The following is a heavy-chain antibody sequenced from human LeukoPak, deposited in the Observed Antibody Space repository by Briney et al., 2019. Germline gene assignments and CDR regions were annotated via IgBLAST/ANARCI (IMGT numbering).Heavy chain of an antibody. V-gene: IGHV3-20*04. CDR2: INWSGGST. Sequence: GGSLRLSCAASGFTFDDYGMSWVRQAPGKGLEWVSGINWSGGSTGYADSVKGRFTISRDNAKNSLYLQMNSLRAEDTALYYCARDSSNRDYYYYDYMDVWGKGTTVTVSS. CDR3: ARDSSNRDYYYYDYMDV. CDR1: GFTFDDYG. J-gene: IGHJ6*03. D-gene: IGHD2/OR15-2a*01.